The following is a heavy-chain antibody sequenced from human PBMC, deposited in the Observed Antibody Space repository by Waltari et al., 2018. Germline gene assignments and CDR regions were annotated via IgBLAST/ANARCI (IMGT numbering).Heavy chain of an antibody. CDR1: GFTFSSYA. CDR3: ATPRYSSGWRVLRNSYYGMDV. J-gene: IGHJ6*02. Sequence: EVQLLESGGGLVQPGGSLRLSCAASGFTFSSYAMSWVRQAPGKGLEWVSAISGSGGSTYYADSVKGRFTISRDKSKNTLYLQMNSLRAADTAVYYCATPRYSSGWRVLRNSYYGMDVWGQGTTVTVSS. D-gene: IGHD6-19*01. CDR2: ISGSGGST. V-gene: IGHV3-23*01.